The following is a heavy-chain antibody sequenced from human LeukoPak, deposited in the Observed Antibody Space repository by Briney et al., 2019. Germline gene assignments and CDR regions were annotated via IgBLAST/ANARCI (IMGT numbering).Heavy chain of an antibody. J-gene: IGHJ4*02. CDR1: GFTFSDNS. CDR3: ARRAGAYSHPYDY. CDR2: IYSGTT. D-gene: IGHD4/OR15-4a*01. V-gene: IGHV3-53*01. Sequence: GGSLRLSCAASGFTFSDNSMSWVRQAPGKGLEWVSFIYSGTTHYSDSVKGRFTISRDNSKNTLYLQMNSLRAEDTAVYYCARRAGAYSHPYDYWGQGTLVTVSS.